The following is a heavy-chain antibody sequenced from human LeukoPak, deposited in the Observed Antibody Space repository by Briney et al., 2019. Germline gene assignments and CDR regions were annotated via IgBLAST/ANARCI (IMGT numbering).Heavy chain of an antibody. J-gene: IGHJ4*02. CDR2: INHSGST. Sequence: SETLSLTCAVYGGSFSGYYWSWIRQPPGKGLEWIGEINHSGSTNYNPSLKSRVTISVDTSKNQFSLKLSSVTAADTAVYYCARGEYYGSGLDYWGQGTLVTVSS. V-gene: IGHV4-34*01. CDR1: GGSFSGYY. CDR3: ARGEYYGSGLDY. D-gene: IGHD3-10*01.